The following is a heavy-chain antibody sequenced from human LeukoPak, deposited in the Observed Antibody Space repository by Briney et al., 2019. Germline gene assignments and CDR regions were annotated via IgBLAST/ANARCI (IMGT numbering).Heavy chain of an antibody. CDR3: ATGGKWELHQGSFDY. CDR2: ISHDGSNK. Sequence: GGSLRLSCAASGFTFSNFAMHWVRQAPGKGLEWVAVISHDGSNKYYADSVKGRFTISRDNSKNTLYLQMNSLRAEDTAVYYCATGGKWELHQGSFDYWGQGTLVTVSS. J-gene: IGHJ4*02. D-gene: IGHD1-26*01. V-gene: IGHV3-30*04. CDR1: GFTFSNFA.